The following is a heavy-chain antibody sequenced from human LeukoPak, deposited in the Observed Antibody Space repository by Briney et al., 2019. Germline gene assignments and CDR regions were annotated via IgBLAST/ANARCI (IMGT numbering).Heavy chain of an antibody. CDR1: GFTFSDYE. Sequence: GGSLRLSCAASGFTFSDYEMNWVRQAPGKGLEWLSYISGSGSTIYYADSVEGRFTISRDNAKNSLSLQLDSLRGEDTAVYYCARARCSTWYRYFDHWGQGTLVTVSS. J-gene: IGHJ4*02. CDR2: ISGSGSTI. D-gene: IGHD6-13*01. V-gene: IGHV3-48*03. CDR3: ARARCSTWYRYFDH.